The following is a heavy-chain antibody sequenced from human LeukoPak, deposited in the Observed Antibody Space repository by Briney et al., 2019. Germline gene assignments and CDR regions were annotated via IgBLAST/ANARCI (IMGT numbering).Heavy chain of an antibody. D-gene: IGHD2-15*01. CDR3: ARLMVVAATIDY. CDR1: GGSISSSSYY. J-gene: IGHJ4*02. V-gene: IGHV4-39*01. Sequence: PSETLSLTCTVSGGSISSSSYYWGWIRQPPGKGLEWIGSIYYSGSTYYNPFLKSRVTISVDTSKNQFSLKLSSVTAADTAVYYCARLMVVAATIDYWGQGTLVTVSS. CDR2: IYYSGST.